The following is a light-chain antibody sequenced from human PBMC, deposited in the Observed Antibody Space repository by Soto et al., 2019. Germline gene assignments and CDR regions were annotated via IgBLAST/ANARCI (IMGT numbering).Light chain of an antibody. CDR3: LQDYNYPWT. CDR1: QNIRSS. J-gene: IGKJ1*01. CDR2: DAS. Sequence: PSPPSLSASPEESATLPCRASQNIRSSLAWYQQRPGQAPRLLIYDASTRATGIPPRFSGGGSGTDFTLTISSLQPEDFATYYCLQDYNYPWTFGQGTEVDI. V-gene: IGKV3-15*01.